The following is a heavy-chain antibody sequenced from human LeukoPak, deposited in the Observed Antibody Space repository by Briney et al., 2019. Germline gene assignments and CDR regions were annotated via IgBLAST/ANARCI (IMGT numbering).Heavy chain of an antibody. J-gene: IGHJ4*02. CDR2: IYYSGST. CDR3: ARDRNYYGSGSGYFDY. V-gene: IGHV4-39*07. CDR1: GGSISSSSYY. Sequence: PSETLSLTCTVSGGSISSSSYYWGWIRQPPGKGLEWIGSIYYSGSTYYNPSLKNRVTISVDTSKNQFSLKLNSVTAADTAVYYCARDRNYYGSGSGYFDYWGQGTLVTVSS. D-gene: IGHD3-10*01.